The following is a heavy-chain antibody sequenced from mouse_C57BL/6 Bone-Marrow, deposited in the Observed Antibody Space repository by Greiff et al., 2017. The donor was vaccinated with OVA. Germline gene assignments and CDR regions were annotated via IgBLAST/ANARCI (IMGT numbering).Heavy chain of an antibody. J-gene: IGHJ4*01. D-gene: IGHD4-1*01. V-gene: IGHV1-55*01. CDR3: GSSANWYAMDY. CDR2: IYPGSGST. Sequence: QVQLQQPGAELVKPGASVKMSCKASGYTFTSYWITWVKQRPGQGLEWIGDIYPGSGSTNYNEKFKSKATLTADTSSSTAYMQLSSLTSEDSAVYYWGSSANWYAMDYWGQGTSVTVSS. CDR1: GYTFTSYW.